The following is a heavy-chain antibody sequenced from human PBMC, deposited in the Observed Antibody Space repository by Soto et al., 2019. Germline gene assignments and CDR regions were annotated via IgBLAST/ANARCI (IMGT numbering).Heavy chain of an antibody. CDR3: ARRKGQWGDAFDF. D-gene: IGHD2-8*01. J-gene: IGHJ3*01. CDR1: AYTFTEYG. V-gene: IGHV1-18*01. CDR2: INTYNGDT. Sequence: QVRLVQSGAEVKKPGASVKVSCRASAYTFTEYGVTWVRQAPGQGLEWMGWINTYNGDTKYAQKFQGRVTMTTDTSTSTAYMELRSLRSDDTAVYYYARRKGQWGDAFDFWGQGTMVIVSS.